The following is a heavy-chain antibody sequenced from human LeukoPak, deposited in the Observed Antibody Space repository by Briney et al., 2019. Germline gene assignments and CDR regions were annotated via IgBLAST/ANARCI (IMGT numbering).Heavy chain of an antibody. CDR3: AKDDSRGLGYCSGGSCYWLGY. Sequence: GGSLRLSCAASGFTFSSYAMSWVRQAPGKGLEWVSAISGSGGSTYYADSVKGRFTISRDNSKNTLYLQMNSLRAEDTAVYYCAKDDSRGLGYCSGGSCYWLGYWGQGTLVTVSS. D-gene: IGHD2-15*01. J-gene: IGHJ4*02. CDR1: GFTFSSYA. V-gene: IGHV3-23*01. CDR2: ISGSGGST.